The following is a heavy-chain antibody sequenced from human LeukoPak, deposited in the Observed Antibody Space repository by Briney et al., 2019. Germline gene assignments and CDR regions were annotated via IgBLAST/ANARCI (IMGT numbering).Heavy chain of an antibody. CDR2: INLNGGST. CDR1: GFNSGVNFDEFG. J-gene: IGHJ3*01. V-gene: IGHV3-20*04. CDR3: AREEGDGFDV. Sequence: PGGSLRLSCAASGFNSGVNFDEFGMNWVRQAPGKGLEWVSGINLNGGSTGYADSVKGRFTISRDNAKNSLYLQMNSLRAEDTALYYCAREEGDGFDVWGQGTMVTVSS.